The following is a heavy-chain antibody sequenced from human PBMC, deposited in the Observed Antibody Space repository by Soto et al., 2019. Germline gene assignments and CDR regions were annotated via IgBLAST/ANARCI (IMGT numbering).Heavy chain of an antibody. D-gene: IGHD2-21*01. CDR3: SIGSWSGEVFDI. V-gene: IGHV1-69*02. CDR1: GGTFSTYS. J-gene: IGHJ3*02. Sequence: QVQLVQSGAEVKQPGSSVKVSCKDSGGTFSTYSMFWVRQAPGQGLEWMGRIIPMLGIANYAQRFQDRVTITADKSTATAYMELSSLRSEDTALYYCSIGSWSGEVFDIWGQGTMVTVSS. CDR2: IIPMLGIA.